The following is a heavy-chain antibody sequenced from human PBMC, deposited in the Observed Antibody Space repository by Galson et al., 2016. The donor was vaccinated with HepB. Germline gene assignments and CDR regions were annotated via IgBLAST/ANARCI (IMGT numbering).Heavy chain of an antibody. D-gene: IGHD2-15*01. CDR1: GFSFSDYV. CDR3: AGGSHFYYGLDV. CDR2: IGRSGIM. J-gene: IGHJ6*02. V-gene: IGHV3-69-1*01. Sequence: SLRLSCAASGFSFSDYVMNWVRQAPGKGLEWVSYIGRSGIMYYADTVKGRFTISRDNAKNSLFLQMNSLRDEDTAVYYCAGGSHFYYGLDVWGQGTTVTVSS.